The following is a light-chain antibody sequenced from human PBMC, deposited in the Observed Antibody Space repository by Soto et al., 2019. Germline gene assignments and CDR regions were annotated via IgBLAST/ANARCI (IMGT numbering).Light chain of an antibody. Sequence: DIQMTQSPSTLSASVGDRVTITCRASQSISSWLAWYQQKPGKAPKLLIYDASSLESGVPSRFSGSGSGTEFTLTISSLQPDDLATYYRQQHNRWTFGRGSKVDIK. CDR2: DAS. CDR3: QQHNRWT. CDR1: QSISSW. J-gene: IGKJ1*01. V-gene: IGKV1-5*01.